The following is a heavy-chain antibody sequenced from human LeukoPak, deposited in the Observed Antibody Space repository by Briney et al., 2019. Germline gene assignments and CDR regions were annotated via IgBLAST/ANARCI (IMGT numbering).Heavy chain of an antibody. D-gene: IGHD3-16*01. CDR3: TTDAHDRFGGVSGGFDI. CDR1: GFTFSNAW. CDR2: IKSKTDGGTT. J-gene: IGHJ3*02. Sequence: AGGSLRLSCAASGFTFSNAWMSWVRQAPGKGLEWVGRIKSKTDGGTTDYAAPVKGRFTISRDDSKNTLYLQMNSLKTEDTAVYYCTTDAHDRFGGVSGGFDIWGQGTMVTVSS. V-gene: IGHV3-15*01.